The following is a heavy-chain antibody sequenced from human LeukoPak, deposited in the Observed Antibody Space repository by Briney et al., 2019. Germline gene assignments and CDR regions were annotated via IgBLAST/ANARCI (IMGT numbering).Heavy chain of an antibody. CDR3: AKGASGSYGFDI. V-gene: IGHV3-30*02. CDR1: GFTFSSYG. CDR2: IRYDGSNK. D-gene: IGHD1-26*01. Sequence: GGSLRLSCAASGFTFSSYGMHWVRQAPGKGLEWVAFIRYDGSNKYYADSVKGRFTISRDNSKNTLYLQMNSLRGEDTAVYYCAKGASGSYGFDIWGQGTMVTVSS. J-gene: IGHJ3*02.